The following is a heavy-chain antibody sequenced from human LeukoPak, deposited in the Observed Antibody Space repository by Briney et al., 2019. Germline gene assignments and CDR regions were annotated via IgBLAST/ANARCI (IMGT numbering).Heavy chain of an antibody. J-gene: IGHJ4*02. CDR1: GYTFTSYG. V-gene: IGHV1-18*01. D-gene: IGHD2-15*01. Sequence: GASVKVSCKASGYTFTSYGISWVRQAPGQGLEWMGWISAYNGNTNYAQKLQGRVTMTTDTSTSTAYMELRSLRSDDTAVYYCARGLGYCSGGRCYSVWFFDYWGQGTLVTVSS. CDR3: ARGLGYCSGGRCYSVWFFDY. CDR2: ISAYNGNT.